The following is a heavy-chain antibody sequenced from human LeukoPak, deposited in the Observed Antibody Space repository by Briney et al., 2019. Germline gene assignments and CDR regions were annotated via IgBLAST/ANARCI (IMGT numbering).Heavy chain of an antibody. CDR2: INPNSGGT. Sequence: WASLNVSCKASGYTFTVYYMHWVRQAPGQGLEWMGRINPNSGGTNYAQKFQGRVTMTRDTSISTAYMELSRLRSDDTAVYYCARVTESSSWIAYWGQGTLVTVSS. J-gene: IGHJ4*02. D-gene: IGHD6-6*01. CDR3: ARVTESSSWIAY. V-gene: IGHV1-2*06. CDR1: GYTFTVYY.